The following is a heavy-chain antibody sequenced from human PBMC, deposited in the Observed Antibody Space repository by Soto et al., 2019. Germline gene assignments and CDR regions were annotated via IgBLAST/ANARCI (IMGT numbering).Heavy chain of an antibody. D-gene: IGHD3-10*01. J-gene: IGHJ6*02. V-gene: IGHV5-51*01. CDR3: ASHSSMVRGSAYGMDV. CDR1: GYSFTSYW. Sequence: PGESLKISCKGSGYSFTSYWIGWVRQMPGKGLEWMGIIYPGDSDTRYSPSFQGQVTISADKSISTAYLQWSSLKASDTAMYYCASHSSMVRGSAYGMDVWGQGTTVPVSS. CDR2: IYPGDSDT.